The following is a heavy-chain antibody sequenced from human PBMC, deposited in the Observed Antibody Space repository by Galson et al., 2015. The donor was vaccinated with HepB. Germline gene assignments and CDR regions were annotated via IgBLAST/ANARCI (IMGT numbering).Heavy chain of an antibody. V-gene: IGHV6-1*01. D-gene: IGHD2-2*02. J-gene: IGHJ3*02. CDR2: TYYRSKWYN. CDR3: ARDRAVVVPAAINDYAFDI. CDR1: GDSVSSHSAA. Sequence: CAISGDSVSSHSAAWNWIRQSPSRGLEWLGRTYYRSKWYNDYAVSAKSRITINPDTSKNQFSLQLNSVTPEDTAVYYCARDRAVVVPAAINDYAFDIWGQGTMVTVSS.